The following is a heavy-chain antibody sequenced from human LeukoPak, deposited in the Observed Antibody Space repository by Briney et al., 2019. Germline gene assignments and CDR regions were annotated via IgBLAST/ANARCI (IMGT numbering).Heavy chain of an antibody. Sequence: SEALSLTCTVSGGSISSGDYCWSWIRQPPGKGLEWIGYIYYSGSTYYNPSLKSRVTISVDTSKNQFSLKLSSVTAADTAVYYCAGAMRGPLVCWGQGTLVTVSS. D-gene: IGHD3-22*01. CDR2: IYYSGST. V-gene: IGHV4-30-4*01. CDR1: GGSISSGDYC. J-gene: IGHJ4*02. CDR3: AGAMRGPLVC.